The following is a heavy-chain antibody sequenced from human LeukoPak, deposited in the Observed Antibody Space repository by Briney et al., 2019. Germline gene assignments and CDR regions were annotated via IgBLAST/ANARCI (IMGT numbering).Heavy chain of an antibody. D-gene: IGHD3-10*01. Sequence: PGGSLRLSCSASGLTFSSYAMSWVRRTPGKGLEWVSGISGSGGSTYYADSVKGRFTISRDNSKNTLYLQMNSLRAEDTAVYYCAKDKDGYYYGSGSPLFDYWGQGTLVTVSS. CDR1: GLTFSSYA. V-gene: IGHV3-23*01. J-gene: IGHJ4*02. CDR3: AKDKDGYYYGSGSPLFDY. CDR2: ISGSGGST.